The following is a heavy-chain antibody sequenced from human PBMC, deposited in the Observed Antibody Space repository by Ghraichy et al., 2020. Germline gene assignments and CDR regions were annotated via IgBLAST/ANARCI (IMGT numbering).Heavy chain of an antibody. CDR2: IGASGGPT. J-gene: IGHJ5*02. V-gene: IGHV3-23*01. CDR1: GFSFSSYV. D-gene: IGHD2-15*01. CDR3: AKAWGYCSGGTCPSYNCFYP. Sequence: LTCAASGFSFSSYVMSWVRQAPGKGLEWVSTIGASGGPTYYADSVKGRFTISRDNSKSTVSLQMNSLRAEDTAVYYCAKAWGYCSGGTCPSYNCFYPLCQRTLVTVSS.